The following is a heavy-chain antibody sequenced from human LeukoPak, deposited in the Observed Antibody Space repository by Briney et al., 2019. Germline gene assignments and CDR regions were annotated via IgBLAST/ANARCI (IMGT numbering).Heavy chain of an antibody. J-gene: IGHJ4*02. CDR2: ISYDGSNK. D-gene: IGHD3-3*01. V-gene: IGHV3-30-3*01. CDR1: GFTFSSYA. Sequence: GGSLRLSCAASGFTFSSYAMHWVRQAPGKGLEWVAVISYDGSNKYYADSVKGRFTISRDNSKNTLYLQMNSLRAEDTAVYYCARGLPSGYYFSSFDYWGQGTLVTVSS. CDR3: ARGLPSGYYFSSFDY.